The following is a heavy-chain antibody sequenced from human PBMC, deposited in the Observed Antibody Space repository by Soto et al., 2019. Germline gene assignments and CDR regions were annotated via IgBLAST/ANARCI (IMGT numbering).Heavy chain of an antibody. CDR1: GGSISSGPYC. CDR3: ARLNVYCISSSCHGHYAMDV. J-gene: IGHJ6*02. D-gene: IGHD2-2*01. Sequence: PSETLSLTCTVSGGSISSGPYCWGWIRQPQGKGLEGIGTFHYSGRTYYNPSLNSRVTVSVDTSKNQFSLKVTSVTAADTAVYYCARLNVYCISSSCHGHYAMDVWGQGTTVTVSS. CDR2: FHYSGRT. V-gene: IGHV4-39*01.